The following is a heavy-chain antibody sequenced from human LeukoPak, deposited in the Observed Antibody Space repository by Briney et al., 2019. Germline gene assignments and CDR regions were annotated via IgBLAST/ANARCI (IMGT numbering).Heavy chain of an antibody. CDR3: ARGSPLDWYFDL. J-gene: IGHJ2*01. Sequence: SETLSLTCTVSGVSVDNYYWSWIRQPPGKGLEWIGYMYSSESTKYNPSLKSRVTISVDSSGNQFSLKLTSLTAADTAVYYCARGSPLDWYFDLWGRGTLVTVSS. CDR1: GVSVDNYY. V-gene: IGHV4-59*02. CDR2: MYSSEST.